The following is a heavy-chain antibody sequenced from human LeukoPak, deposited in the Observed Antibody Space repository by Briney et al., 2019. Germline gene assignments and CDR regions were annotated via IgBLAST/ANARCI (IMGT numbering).Heavy chain of an antibody. CDR2: ISGSSNYI. Sequence: GGSLRLSCAASGFSFSSYSLNWVRQAPGKGLEWVSSISGSSNYIYYADSVKGRFTISRHNAKNSLYLQMNSLRAEDTAMYYCGIVATTRQYWGQGTLVTVSS. D-gene: IGHD2-21*01. J-gene: IGHJ1*01. CDR3: GIVATTRQY. V-gene: IGHV3-21*01. CDR1: GFSFSSYS.